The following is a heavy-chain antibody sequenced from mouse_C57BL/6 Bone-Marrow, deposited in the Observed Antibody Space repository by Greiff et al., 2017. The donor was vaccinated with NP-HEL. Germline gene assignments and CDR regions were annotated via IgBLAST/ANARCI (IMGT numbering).Heavy chain of an antibody. D-gene: IGHD2-4*01. Sequence: EVKLMESGGDLVKPGGSLKLSCAASGFTFSSYGMSWVRQTPDKRLEWVATISSGGSYTYSPDSVKGRFTISRDNAKNTLYLQMSSLKSEDTAMYYCARPYDYGGDYFDYWGQGTTLTVSS. CDR3: ARPYDYGGDYFDY. J-gene: IGHJ2*01. CDR2: ISSGGSYT. CDR1: GFTFSSYG. V-gene: IGHV5-6*01.